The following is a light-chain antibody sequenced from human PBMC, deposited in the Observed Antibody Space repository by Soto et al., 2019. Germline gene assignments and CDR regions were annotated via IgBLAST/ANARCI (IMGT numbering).Light chain of an antibody. CDR3: QHYNNCART. CDR2: VAS. Sequence: DIVLTQSPDTLSLSPGESATLSCRASQSLCRYLDWYHQKPGQAPRLLIYVASHRATGVPLRFSGSVSGTDFTLTISRLEPEDFAVYYCQHYNNCARTFGQGTKVDIK. V-gene: IGKV3-11*01. J-gene: IGKJ1*01. CDR1: QSLCRY.